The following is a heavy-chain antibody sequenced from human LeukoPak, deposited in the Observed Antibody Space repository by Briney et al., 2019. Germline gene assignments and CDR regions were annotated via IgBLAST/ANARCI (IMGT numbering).Heavy chain of an antibody. V-gene: IGHV3-66*02. D-gene: IGHD2-8*01. CDR2: IYSGGSK. CDR3: ARGGRGYCTNGVCPTYYYCYMDC. J-gene: IGHJ6*03. CDR1: GFTVSSNY. Sequence: GGSLRLSCAASGFTVSSNYMSWVRQAPGKGLEWVSVIYSGGSKHYADSVKGRFTISRDNSKNTLYLQMNSLRAEDTAVYYSARGGRGYCTNGVCPTYYYCYMDCWGKGTTVTVSS.